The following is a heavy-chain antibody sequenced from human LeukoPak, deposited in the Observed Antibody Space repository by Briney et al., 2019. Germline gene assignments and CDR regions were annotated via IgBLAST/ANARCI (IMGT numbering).Heavy chain of an antibody. CDR1: GFSVSNYY. CDR2: IRDSGET. D-gene: IGHD3-16*01. V-gene: IGHV3-66*03. CDR3: ARDRAVTQVWVEFDS. Sequence: QPGGSLRLSCAGSGFSVSNYYMNWVRQAPGKGLEWVSLIRDSGETFYADSVKGRFTISRDNSKNTVYLQMNRLRVEDTAVYFCARDRAVTQVWVEFDSWGQGTLVTVSS. J-gene: IGHJ5*01.